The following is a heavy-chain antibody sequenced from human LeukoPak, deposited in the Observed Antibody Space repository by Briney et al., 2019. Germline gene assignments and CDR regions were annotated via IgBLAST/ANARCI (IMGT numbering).Heavy chain of an antibody. CDR3: ARDLGSGWYFDY. Sequence: GRTLRLSCAASGFTFCSNTMHWVRQAPGKGLEWVAVISYDGSNKYYADSVKGRFTISRDNSKNPLYLQMNSLRAEDTAVYYCARDLGSGWYFDYWGQGTLVSVSS. D-gene: IGHD6-19*01. CDR2: ISYDGSNK. V-gene: IGHV3-30*04. CDR1: GFTFCSNT. J-gene: IGHJ4*02.